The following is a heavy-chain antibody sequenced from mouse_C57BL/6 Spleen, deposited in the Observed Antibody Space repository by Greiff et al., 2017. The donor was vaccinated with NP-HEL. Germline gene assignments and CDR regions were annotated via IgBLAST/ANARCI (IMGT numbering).Heavy chain of an antibody. Sequence: VQLQQSGAELVKPGASVKISCKASGYAFSSYWMNWVKQRPGKGLEWIGQIYPGDGDTNYNGKLKGKATLTADKSSSTAYMQLSSLTSEDSAVYCCARSDYGSSGFAYWGQRTLVTVSA. CDR2: IYPGDGDT. V-gene: IGHV1-80*01. D-gene: IGHD1-1*01. J-gene: IGHJ3*01. CDR3: ARSDYGSSGFAY. CDR1: GYAFSSYW.